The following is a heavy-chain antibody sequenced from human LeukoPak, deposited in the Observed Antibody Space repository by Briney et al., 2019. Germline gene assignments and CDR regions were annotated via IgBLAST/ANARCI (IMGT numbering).Heavy chain of an antibody. J-gene: IGHJ6*03. CDR1: GGSISSYY. CDR2: IYYSGST. Sequence: SETLPLTCTVSGGSISSYYWSWIRQPPGKGLEWIGDIYYSGSTNYNPSLKSRVTISVDTSKIQFSLKLSSVTAAETAVYYCARGGYGSGSYGGYYYYMDVWGKGTTVTVSS. D-gene: IGHD3-10*01. CDR3: ARGGYGSGSYGGYYYYMDV. V-gene: IGHV4-59*01.